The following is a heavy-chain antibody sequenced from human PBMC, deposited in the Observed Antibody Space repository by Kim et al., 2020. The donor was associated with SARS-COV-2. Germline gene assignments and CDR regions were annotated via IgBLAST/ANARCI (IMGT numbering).Heavy chain of an antibody. V-gene: IGHV3-13*01. CDR2: IGTAGDT. CDR1: GFTFSSYD. D-gene: IGHD4-17*01. CDR3: ARATVTSTLYYYYYYYMDV. J-gene: IGHJ6*03. Sequence: GESLRLSCAASGFTFSSYDMHWVRQATGKGLEWVSAIGTAGDTYYPGSVKGRFTISRENAKNSLYLQMNSLRAGDTAVYYCARATVTSTLYYYYYYYMDVWGKGTTVTVSS.